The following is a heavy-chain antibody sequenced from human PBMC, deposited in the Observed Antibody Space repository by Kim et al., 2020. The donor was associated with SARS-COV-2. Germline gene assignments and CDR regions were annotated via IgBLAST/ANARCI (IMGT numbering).Heavy chain of an antibody. J-gene: IGHJ5*02. CDR3: ARGGDKTYYGYYILTGSWWFDP. CDR2: INHSGST. CDR1: GGSFSGYY. Sequence: SETLSLTCAVYGGSFSGYYWSWIRQPPGKGLEWIGEINHSGSTNYKPSLKSRVTISVDTSKNQISLKLSSVTAADTAVYYCARGGDKTYYGYYILTGSWWFDPWGQGTLVTVSS. D-gene: IGHD3-9*01. V-gene: IGHV4-34*01.